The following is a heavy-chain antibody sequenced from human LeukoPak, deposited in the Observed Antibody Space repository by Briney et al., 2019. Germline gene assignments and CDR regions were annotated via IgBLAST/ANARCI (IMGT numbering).Heavy chain of an antibody. CDR3: TRSLDY. Sequence: GGSLRLSCAASGFTYSSYWMDWVRRAPGKGLEWVANINQDGSQKYYVDSVKGRFTISRDNAKNSLYLQMNSLRAEDTATYYCTRSLDYWGQGIKVTVSS. V-gene: IGHV3-7*02. CDR1: GFTYSSYW. J-gene: IGHJ4*02. CDR2: INQDGSQK.